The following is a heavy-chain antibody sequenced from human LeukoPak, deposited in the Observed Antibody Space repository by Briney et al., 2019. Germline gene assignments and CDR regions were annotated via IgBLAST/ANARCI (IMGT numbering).Heavy chain of an antibody. D-gene: IGHD6-6*01. CDR3: AKEYTPSSPLGELDS. CDR2: IRHDEANS. CDR1: GFNLNSYA. Sequence: PGGSLRLSCAVSGFNLNSYAMHWVRQAPGKGLEWVAAIRHDEANSFYADSVQGRFTISRDTSKKLLYLQMNSLRVEDTAVYYCAKEYTPSSPLGELDSWGQGTLVTVSS. V-gene: IGHV3-30*02. J-gene: IGHJ4*02.